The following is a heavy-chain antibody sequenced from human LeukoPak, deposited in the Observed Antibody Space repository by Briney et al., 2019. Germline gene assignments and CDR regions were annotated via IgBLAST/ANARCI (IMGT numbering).Heavy chain of an antibody. CDR3: AITHYDPAGSPNFDS. Sequence: GGSLRLSCVVSGFTFSAYEIHWVRQTPGKGLEWVALISGDGNNKYYADSVKGRFTISGDNSKNTLYLQMNSLRTEDTALYYCAITHYDPAGSPNFDSWGQGTLVTVSS. CDR2: ISGDGNNK. D-gene: IGHD3-22*01. CDR1: GFTFSAYE. J-gene: IGHJ4*02. V-gene: IGHV3-30*03.